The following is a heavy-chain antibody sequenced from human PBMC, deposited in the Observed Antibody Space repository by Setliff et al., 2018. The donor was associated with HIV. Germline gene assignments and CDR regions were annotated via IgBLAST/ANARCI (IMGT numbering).Heavy chain of an antibody. CDR2: IYYSGST. D-gene: IGHD3-10*01. Sequence: TLSLTCNVSGGSISSSSYYWGWIRQPPGKGLEWIGSIYYSGSTYYNPPLKSRVTISVDTSKNQFSLKLSSVTAADTAVYYCAISYYYGSGIPGYYFDYWGQGTLVTVSS. CDR3: AISYYYGSGIPGYYFDY. CDR1: GGSISSSSYY. V-gene: IGHV4-39*01. J-gene: IGHJ4*02.